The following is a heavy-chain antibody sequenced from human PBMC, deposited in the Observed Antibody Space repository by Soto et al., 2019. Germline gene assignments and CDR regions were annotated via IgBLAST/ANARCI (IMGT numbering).Heavy chain of an antibody. Sequence: QVQLVESGGGVVQPGRSLRLSCAASGFTFSSYGMHWVRQAPGKGLEWVAVISYDGSNKYYADSVKGRITISRDNSKNTLYLQMNSLRAEDTAVYYCAAGIAVAGTPDAFDIWGQGTMVTVSS. J-gene: IGHJ3*02. D-gene: IGHD6-19*01. V-gene: IGHV3-30*03. CDR1: GFTFSSYG. CDR2: ISYDGSNK. CDR3: AAGIAVAGTPDAFDI.